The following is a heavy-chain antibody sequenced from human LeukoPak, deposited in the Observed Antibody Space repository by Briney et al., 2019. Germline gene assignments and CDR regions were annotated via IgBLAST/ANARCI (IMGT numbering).Heavy chain of an antibody. D-gene: IGHD3-10*01. Sequence: PSETLSLTCAVYGGSFSGYYWSWIRLPPGKGLEWIGEINHSGSTNYNPSLKSRVTISVDTSKNQFSLKLSSVTAADTAVYYCARHRFMVRGVIRPNWFDPWGQGTLVTVSS. CDR2: INHSGST. CDR3: ARHRFMVRGVIRPNWFDP. J-gene: IGHJ5*02. V-gene: IGHV4-34*01. CDR1: GGSFSGYY.